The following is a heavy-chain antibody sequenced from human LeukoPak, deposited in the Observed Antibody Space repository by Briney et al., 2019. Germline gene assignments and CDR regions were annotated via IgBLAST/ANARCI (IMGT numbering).Heavy chain of an antibody. CDR1: GGSISSTTYY. Sequence: PSETLSLTCSVSGGSISSTTYYWAWIRQPPGKGLEWIGTIYYSGSTYYNPSLKSRVTISVDTSKNQFSLKLSSVTAADTAVYYCARRSQVVPAAGRPFDIWGQGTMVTVSS. CDR3: ARRSQVVPAAGRPFDI. V-gene: IGHV4-39*01. CDR2: IYYSGST. D-gene: IGHD2-2*01. J-gene: IGHJ3*02.